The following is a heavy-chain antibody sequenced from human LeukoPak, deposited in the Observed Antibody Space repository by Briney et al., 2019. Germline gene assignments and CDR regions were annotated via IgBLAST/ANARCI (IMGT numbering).Heavy chain of an antibody. J-gene: IGHJ6*02. D-gene: IGHD2-8*02. CDR2: IWYDGGIK. CDR1: GFTFNTFG. V-gene: IGHV3-33*01. CDR3: ARISCTGNSCRPYSYYDMDV. Sequence: GESLKISCAASGFTFNTFGMNWVRQAPGKGLEWVAVIWYDGGIKYYADSVKGRFTVSRDNSKSTLYLQLNSLRAEDTAVYYCARISCTGNSCRPYSYYDMDVWGQGTTVTVSS.